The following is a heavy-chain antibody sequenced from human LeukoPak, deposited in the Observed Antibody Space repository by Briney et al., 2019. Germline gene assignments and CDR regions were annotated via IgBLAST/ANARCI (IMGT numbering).Heavy chain of an antibody. Sequence: PGGSLRLSCAASGFTFSSYAMSGVRQAPGEGLGWVSPISGSGGSTYYADSVKGRFTISRDNSKNTLYLQMNSLRAEDTAVYYCAKGPAGAAWGAFDIWGQGTMVTVSS. D-gene: IGHD7-27*01. J-gene: IGHJ3*02. CDR1: GFTFSSYA. V-gene: IGHV3-23*01. CDR2: ISGSGGST. CDR3: AKGPAGAAWGAFDI.